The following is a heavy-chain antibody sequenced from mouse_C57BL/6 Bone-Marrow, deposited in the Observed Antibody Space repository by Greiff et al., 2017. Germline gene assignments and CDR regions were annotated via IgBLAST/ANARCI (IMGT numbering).Heavy chain of an antibody. J-gene: IGHJ4*01. CDR3: ARRYGGDY. CDR2: IYWDDDK. D-gene: IGHD1-1*02. Sequence: QVTLKESGPGILQSSQTLSLTCSFSGFSLSTSGMGVSWIRQPSGKGLEWLAHIYWDDDKRYNPSLKSRLTLSKATSTNQLFLKSTSVDTADTSTYNCARRYGGDYWGQGTSVTVSS. V-gene: IGHV8-12*01. CDR1: GFSLSTSGMG.